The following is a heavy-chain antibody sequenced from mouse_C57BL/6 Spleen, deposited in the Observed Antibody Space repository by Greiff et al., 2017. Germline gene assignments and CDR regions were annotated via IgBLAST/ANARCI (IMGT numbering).Heavy chain of an antibody. CDR2: FYPGSGSI. J-gene: IGHJ3*01. CDR1: GYTFTEST. CDR3: ARHARIYYDYDGGFDD. D-gene: IGHD2-4*01. Sequence: QVQLQESGAELVKPGASVKLSCKASGYTFTESTIHWVKQRSGQGLEWIGWFYPGSGSIKDNENFKDKATLTADKSSSTVYMELSRLTSEDSAVYFCARHARIYYDYDGGFDDWCQGTLVTVSA. V-gene: IGHV1-62-2*01.